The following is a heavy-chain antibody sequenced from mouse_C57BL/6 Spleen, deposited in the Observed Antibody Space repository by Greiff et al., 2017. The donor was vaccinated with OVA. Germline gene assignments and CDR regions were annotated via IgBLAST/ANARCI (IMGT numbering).Heavy chain of an antibody. CDR1: GFTFSDYG. Sequence: EVHLVESGAGLVKPGGSLTLSCSASGFTFSDYGMHWVRQAPEKGLEWVAYISRGSSTIYYADKVKGRVTISRDNAKNTLFLQMTRLRSEDTAMYYCARNGFAYWGQGTLVTVSA. CDR2: ISRGSSTI. J-gene: IGHJ3*01. CDR3: ARNGFAY. V-gene: IGHV5-17*01.